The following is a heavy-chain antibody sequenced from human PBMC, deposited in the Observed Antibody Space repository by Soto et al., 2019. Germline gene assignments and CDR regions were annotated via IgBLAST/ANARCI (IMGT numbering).Heavy chain of an antibody. D-gene: IGHD1-26*01. V-gene: IGHV1-8*01. CDR2: MNPNSGNT. CDR1: GYTFSSYD. CDR3: ARSRGMSYSSMLSQDKEYYFDF. Sequence: ASVKVSCKASGYTFSSYDINWVRQATGQGLEWMGWMNPNSGNTGYAQKFRGRVTMTRNTSISTAYMELSSLRSEDTAVYYCARSRGMSYSSMLSQDKEYYFDFWGQGTPVTVS. J-gene: IGHJ4*02.